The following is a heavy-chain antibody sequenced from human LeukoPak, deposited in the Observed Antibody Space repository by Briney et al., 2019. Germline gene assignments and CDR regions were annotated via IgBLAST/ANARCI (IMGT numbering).Heavy chain of an antibody. Sequence: PSETLSLTCTVSGGSINSYYWSWIQQPPGKGLEWIGYISYSGNTSYNPSLKSRVTISVDTSKNQFSLKLTSVTAADTAVYYCARHGGFASPLGYWGQGTLVTVSS. CDR3: ARHGGFASPLGY. D-gene: IGHD3-16*01. CDR1: GGSINSYY. V-gene: IGHV4-59*08. CDR2: ISYSGNT. J-gene: IGHJ4*02.